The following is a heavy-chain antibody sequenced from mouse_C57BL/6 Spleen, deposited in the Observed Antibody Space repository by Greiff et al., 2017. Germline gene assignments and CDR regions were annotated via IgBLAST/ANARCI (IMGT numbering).Heavy chain of an antibody. CDR1: GYTFTSYW. CDR3: EREVYYSNYLYYFDY. D-gene: IGHD2-5*01. J-gene: IGHJ2*01. CDR2: INPSNGGT. V-gene: IGHV1-53*01. Sequence: QVQLQQSGTELVKPGASVKLSCTASGYTFTSYWMHWVKQRPGQGLEWIGNINPSNGGTNYNEKFKSKATLTVDKSSSTAYMQLSSLTSEDSAVYYCEREVYYSNYLYYFDYWGQGTTLTVSS.